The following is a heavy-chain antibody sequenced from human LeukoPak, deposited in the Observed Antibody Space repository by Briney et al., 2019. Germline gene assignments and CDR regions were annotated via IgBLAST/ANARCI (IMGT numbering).Heavy chain of an antibody. CDR1: GGSFSDYY. J-gene: IGHJ4*02. V-gene: IGHV4-34*01. D-gene: IGHD3-10*01. Sequence: SETLSLTCAVYGGSFSDYYWSWIRQPPGKGLEWIGEINHSGSTNYNPSLKSRVTISVDTSKNQFSLKLSSVTAADTAVYYCARGLYGFKFHYWGQGTLVTVSS. CDR2: INHSGST. CDR3: ARGLYGFKFHY.